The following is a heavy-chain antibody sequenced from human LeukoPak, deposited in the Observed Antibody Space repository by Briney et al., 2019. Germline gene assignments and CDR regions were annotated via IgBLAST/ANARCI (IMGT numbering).Heavy chain of an antibody. D-gene: IGHD2-2*01. V-gene: IGHV1-69*02. CDR1: GGTFSSYT. CDR2: IIPILGIA. J-gene: IGHJ3*02. CDR3: ASEYCSNTSCYGANAFDI. Sequence: SVKVSCKASGGTFSSYTISWVRQAPGQGLEWMGRIIPILGIANYAQKFQGRVTITADKSTSTAYMELSSLRSEDTAVYYCASEYCSNTSCYGANAFDIWGQGTMVTVSS.